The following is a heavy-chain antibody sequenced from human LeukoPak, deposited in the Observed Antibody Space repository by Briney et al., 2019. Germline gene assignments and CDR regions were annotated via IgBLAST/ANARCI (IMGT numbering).Heavy chain of an antibody. V-gene: IGHV3-23*01. CDR1: EFTFSSYA. CDR3: ARGPDDIVVVPAAMRGDFDY. J-gene: IGHJ4*02. CDR2: ISGSGGST. Sequence: GGSLRLSCAASEFTFSSYAMSWVRQAPGKGLEWVSTISGSGGSTYYAESVKGRFTISRDNNKNTLYLQMNSLRAEDTAVYYCARGPDDIVVVPAAMRGDFDYWGQGTLVTVSS. D-gene: IGHD2-2*01.